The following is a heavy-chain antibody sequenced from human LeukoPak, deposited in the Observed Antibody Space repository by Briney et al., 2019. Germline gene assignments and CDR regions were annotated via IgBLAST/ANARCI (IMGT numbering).Heavy chain of an antibody. Sequence: TGGSLRLSCAASGFTFSSYWMHWVRQAPGKGLVWVSRINSDGSSTSYADSVKGRFTISRDNAKNTLYLQMNSLRAEDTAVYYCAREYYDFWSGSYTNLFDPWGQGTLVTVSS. V-gene: IGHV3-74*01. CDR3: AREYYDFWSGSYTNLFDP. J-gene: IGHJ5*02. D-gene: IGHD3-3*01. CDR1: GFTFSSYW. CDR2: INSDGSST.